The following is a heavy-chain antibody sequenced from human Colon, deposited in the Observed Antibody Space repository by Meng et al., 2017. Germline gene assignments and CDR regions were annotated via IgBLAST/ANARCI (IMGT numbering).Heavy chain of an antibody. CDR2: IYDYGRT. J-gene: IGHJ4*02. Sequence: QVPLQESGPGLVKPSQTLSLTCTVSGGPFTSGNFWGWVRQTPGKGLEWIGEIYDYGRTNYNPSLMSRVTISIDKSKSQFSLDLSSVIAADTAVYYCCGGIAGTGRPLYFDYWGQGTLVTVSS. CDR3: CGGIAGTGRPLYFDY. V-gene: IGHV4-4*02. CDR1: GGPFTSGNF. D-gene: IGHD1-14*01.